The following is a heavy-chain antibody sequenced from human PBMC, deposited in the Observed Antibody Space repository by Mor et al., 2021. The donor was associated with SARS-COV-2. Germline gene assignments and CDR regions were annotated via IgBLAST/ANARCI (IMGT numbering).Heavy chain of an antibody. CDR3: ARCGYSSGYYYYYGMDV. V-gene: IGHV1-69*01. CDR2: IIPIFGTA. Sequence: GQGLEWMGGIIPIFGTANYAQKFQGRVTITADESTSTAYMELSSLRSEDTAVYYCARCGYSSGYYYYYGMDVWGQGTTVTV. D-gene: IGHD6-19*01. J-gene: IGHJ6*02.